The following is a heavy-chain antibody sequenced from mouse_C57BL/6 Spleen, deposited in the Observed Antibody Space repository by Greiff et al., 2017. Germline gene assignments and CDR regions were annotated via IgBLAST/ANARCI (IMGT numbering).Heavy chain of an antibody. J-gene: IGHJ3*01. CDR1: GYSFTDYN. CDR3: ASPDYGSSQAWFAY. CDR2: INPNYGTT. Sequence: VQLKESGPELVKPGASVKISCKASGYSFTDYNMNWVKQSNGKSLEWIGVINPNYGTTSYNQKFKGKATLTVDQSSSTAYMQLNSLTSEDSAVYYCASPDYGSSQAWFAYWGQGTLVTVSA. V-gene: IGHV1-39*01. D-gene: IGHD1-1*01.